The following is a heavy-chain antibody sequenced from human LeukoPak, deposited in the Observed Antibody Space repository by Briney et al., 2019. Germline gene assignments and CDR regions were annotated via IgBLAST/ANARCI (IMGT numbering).Heavy chain of an antibody. CDR1: GFTFRSYW. Sequence: GGSQRLSCAAYGFTFRSYWISWVSQDPGKGLEWVANIKQDGSEKYYVDSVKGRFTISRDNAKNTLYLQMNSLRAEDTAVYYCARETPASLTDYWGQGALVTVSS. J-gene: IGHJ4*02. CDR3: ARETPASLTDY. V-gene: IGHV3-7*01. D-gene: IGHD2-2*01. CDR2: IKQDGSEK.